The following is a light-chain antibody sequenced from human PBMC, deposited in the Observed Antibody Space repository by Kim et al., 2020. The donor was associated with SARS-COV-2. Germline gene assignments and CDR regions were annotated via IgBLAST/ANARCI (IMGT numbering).Light chain of an antibody. V-gene: IGKV3-15*01. CDR3: QQYNNWTG. CDR2: GAS. Sequence: SVSPGERATLSCRASQSVSSNLAWYQQKPGQAPRLLIYGASTRATGIPARFSGSGSGTEFTLTISSLQSEDFAVYYCQQYNNWTGFGQGTKVDIK. CDR1: QSVSSN. J-gene: IGKJ1*01.